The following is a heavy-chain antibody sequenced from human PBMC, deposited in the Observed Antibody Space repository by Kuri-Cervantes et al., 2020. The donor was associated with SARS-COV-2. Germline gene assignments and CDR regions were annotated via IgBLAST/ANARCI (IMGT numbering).Heavy chain of an antibody. CDR2: IKQDGSEK. J-gene: IGHJ3*02. V-gene: IGHV3-7*04. CDR1: GFTFSSYW. Sequence: GGSLRLSCAASGFTFSSYWMNWVRQAPGKGLEWVANIKQDGSEKYYVDSVKGRFTISRDNAKNSLYLQMNSLRAEDTAVYYCAREQWLELDAFDIWGQGTMVTVSS. CDR3: AREQWLELDAFDI. D-gene: IGHD6-19*01.